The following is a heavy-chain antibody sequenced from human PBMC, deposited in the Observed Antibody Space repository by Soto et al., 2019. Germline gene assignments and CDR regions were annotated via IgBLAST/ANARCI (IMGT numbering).Heavy chain of an antibody. J-gene: IGHJ4*02. D-gene: IGHD2-21*01. CDR2: INTDGSVA. Sequence: GGSLRLSCAASGLTFRSYCMHWVRQAPGKGLVWVSRINTDGSVAMYVDSVKGRFTISRDNAKNTLYLHMNSLRAEDTAVYYCVRHLQLWRLDSWGPGTLVTVSS. CDR3: VRHLQLWRLDS. V-gene: IGHV3-74*03. CDR1: GLTFRSYC.